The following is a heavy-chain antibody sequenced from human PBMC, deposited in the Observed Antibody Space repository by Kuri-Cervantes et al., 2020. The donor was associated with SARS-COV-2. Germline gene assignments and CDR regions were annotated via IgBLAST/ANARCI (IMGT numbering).Heavy chain of an antibody. V-gene: IGHV3-73*01. Sequence: GESLKISCDVSGFLFSASAIHWVRQGSGKGLEWVGRVRGKANNYAPAYSASVKGRFTISRDDSKNKLYLQMNSLRAEDTAVYYCADGRLLRYFHFQYWGQGTLVTVSS. CDR2: VRGKANNYAP. D-gene: IGHD3-9*01. CDR3: ADGRLLRYFHFQY. J-gene: IGHJ1*01. CDR1: GFLFSASA.